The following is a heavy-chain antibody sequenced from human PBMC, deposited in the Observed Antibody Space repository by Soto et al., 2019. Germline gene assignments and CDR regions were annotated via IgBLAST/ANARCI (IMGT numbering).Heavy chain of an antibody. CDR3: ARDRTTIIRGVISGYYYGMDV. J-gene: IGHJ6*02. CDR1: GFTFSSYS. Sequence: EVQLVESGGGLVQPGGSLRLSCAASGFTFSSYSMNWVRQAPGKGLEWVSYISSANSYINYADSVKGRFTISRDNAKNSLYLQMNSLRDEDTAVYYCARDRTTIIRGVISGYYYGMDVWGQGTTVTVSS. D-gene: IGHD3-10*01. CDR2: ISSANSYI. V-gene: IGHV3-48*02.